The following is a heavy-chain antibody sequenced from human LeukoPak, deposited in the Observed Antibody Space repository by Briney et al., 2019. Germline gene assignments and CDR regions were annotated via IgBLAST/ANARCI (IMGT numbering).Heavy chain of an antibody. V-gene: IGHV3-30*04. J-gene: IGHJ3*02. CDR3: AKCASTSCPGQAFDI. D-gene: IGHD2-2*01. Sequence: GGSLRLSCAASGFTFSSYAMHWVRQAPGKGLEWVAVISYDGSNKYYADSVKGRFTISRDNSKNTLYLQMNSLRAEDTAVYYCAKCASTSCPGQAFDIWGQGTMVTVSS. CDR2: ISYDGSNK. CDR1: GFTFSSYA.